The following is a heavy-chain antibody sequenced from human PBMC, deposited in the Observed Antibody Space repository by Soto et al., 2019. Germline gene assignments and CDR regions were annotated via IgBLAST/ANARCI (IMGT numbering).Heavy chain of an antibody. J-gene: IGHJ6*02. Sequence: SDTLSLTCAVSGGSFSGFYWTWIRQPPGEGLEWIGEINHSGTTNFNPSLRSRLTISLDSSKKHFSLKLTSMTAAEAAVYYCARADRTLVTSYGLDVWGQGTTVTVSS. CDR3: ARADRTLVTSYGLDV. CDR2: INHSGTT. CDR1: GGSFSGFY. D-gene: IGHD2-21*02. V-gene: IGHV4-34*01.